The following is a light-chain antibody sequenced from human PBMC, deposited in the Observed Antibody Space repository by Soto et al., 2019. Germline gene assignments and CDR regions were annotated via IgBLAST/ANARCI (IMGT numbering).Light chain of an antibody. Sequence: QSALTQPPSVSGAPGQRVTISCTGASSNIGAEYDVHWYQQFPGTAPKVLIYGNHIRPSGVPDRFSASTSDTSASLAISGLQAEDEADYYCQSYDSTLSARYVFGTGTKVTVL. CDR3: QSYDSTLSARYV. CDR1: SSNIGAEYD. V-gene: IGLV1-40*01. CDR2: GNH. J-gene: IGLJ1*01.